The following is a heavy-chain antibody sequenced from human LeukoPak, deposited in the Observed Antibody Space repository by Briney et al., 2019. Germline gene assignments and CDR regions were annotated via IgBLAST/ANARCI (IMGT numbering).Heavy chain of an antibody. J-gene: IGHJ4*02. Sequence: GGSLRLSCAASGFTFSGYSMNWVRQAPGKGLEWVSYISSSSSTIYYADSVKGRFTISRDNAKNSLYLQMNSLRAEDTAVYYCARDSAGIAVAGDFDYWGQGTLVTVSS. CDR2: ISSSSSTI. V-gene: IGHV3-48*01. D-gene: IGHD6-19*01. CDR1: GFTFSGYS. CDR3: ARDSAGIAVAGDFDY.